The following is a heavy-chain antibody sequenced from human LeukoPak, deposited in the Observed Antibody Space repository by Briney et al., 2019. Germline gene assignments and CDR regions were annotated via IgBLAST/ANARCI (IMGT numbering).Heavy chain of an antibody. V-gene: IGHV1-69*13. CDR3: ARDRGYGGNSYYFDY. D-gene: IGHD4-23*01. J-gene: IGHJ4*02. Sequence: SVKVSCKASGGTFSSYAISWVRQAPGQGLEWMGGIIPIFGTANYAQKFQGRVTITADESTSTAYMELSSLRSEDMAVYYCARDRGYGGNSYYFDYWGQGTLVTVSS. CDR2: IIPIFGTA. CDR1: GGTFSSYA.